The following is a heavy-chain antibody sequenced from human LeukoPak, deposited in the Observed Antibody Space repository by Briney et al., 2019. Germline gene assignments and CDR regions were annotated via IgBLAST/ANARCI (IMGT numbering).Heavy chain of an antibody. V-gene: IGHV1-69*13. Sequence: ASVKVSCKASGGTFSSYAISWVRQAPGQGLEWMGGIIPIFGTANYAQKFQGRVTITADESTSTAYMELSSLGSEDTAVYYCARAHLTDYYDSSGYSGYFDYWGQGTLVTVSS. CDR2: IIPIFGTA. D-gene: IGHD3-22*01. CDR3: ARAHLTDYYDSSGYSGYFDY. J-gene: IGHJ4*02. CDR1: GGTFSSYA.